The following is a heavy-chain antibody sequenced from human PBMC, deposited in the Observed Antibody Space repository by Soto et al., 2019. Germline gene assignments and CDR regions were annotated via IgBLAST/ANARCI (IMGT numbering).Heavy chain of an antibody. CDR2: INEDGSEK. Sequence: GGSLRLSCAASGFTFSTYWMTWFRQAPGKGLEWVANINEDGSEKYSVDSVKGRFTISRDNAKNSLYLQMNSLRADDTAVYYCVRAKYISVYWGQGTLVTVSS. CDR1: GFTFSTYW. J-gene: IGHJ4*02. D-gene: IGHD6-19*01. V-gene: IGHV3-7*01. CDR3: VRAKYISVY.